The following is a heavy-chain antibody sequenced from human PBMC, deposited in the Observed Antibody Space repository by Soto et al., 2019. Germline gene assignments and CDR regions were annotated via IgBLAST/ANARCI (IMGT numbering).Heavy chain of an antibody. V-gene: IGHV4-34*01. Sequence: SETLSLTCAVYGGSFSGYYWSWIRQPPGKGLEWIGEINHSGSTNYNPSLKSRVTISVDTSKNQFSLKLSSVTAADTAVYYCARTASVGAARLYYFDYWGQATLVTVSS. D-gene: IGHD6-6*01. CDR1: GGSFSGYY. J-gene: IGHJ4*02. CDR2: INHSGST. CDR3: ARTASVGAARLYYFDY.